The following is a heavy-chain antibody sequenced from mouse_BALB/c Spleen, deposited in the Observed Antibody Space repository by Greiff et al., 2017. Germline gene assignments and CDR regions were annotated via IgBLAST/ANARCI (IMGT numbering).Heavy chain of an antibody. CDR2: ISYSGST. CDR3: ARSPLLDYAMDY. D-gene: IGHD2-10*01. CDR1: GYSITSDYA. Sequence: EVKLVESGPGLVKPSQSLSLTCTVTGYSITSDYAWNWIRQFPGNKLEWMGYISYSGSTSYNPSLKSRISITRDTSKNQFFLQLNSVTTEDTATYYCARSPLLDYAMDYWGQGTSVTVSS. V-gene: IGHV3-2*02. J-gene: IGHJ4*01.